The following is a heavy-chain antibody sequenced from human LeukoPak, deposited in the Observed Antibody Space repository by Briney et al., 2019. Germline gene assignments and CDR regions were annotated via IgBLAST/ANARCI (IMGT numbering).Heavy chain of an antibody. J-gene: IGHJ4*02. CDR3: ARGGYSYGRRKGPFDY. V-gene: IGHV4-34*01. CDR2: INHSGST. D-gene: IGHD5-18*01. CDR1: GGSFSGYY. Sequence: SETLSLTCAVYGGSFSGYYWSWIRQPPGKGLESIGEINHSGSTNYNPSLKSRVTISVDTSKNQFSLKLSSVTAADTAVYYCARGGYSYGRRKGPFDYWGQGTLVTVSS.